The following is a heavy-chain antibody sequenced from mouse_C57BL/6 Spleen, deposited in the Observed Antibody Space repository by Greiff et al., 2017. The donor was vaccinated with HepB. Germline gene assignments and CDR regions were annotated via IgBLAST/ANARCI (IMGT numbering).Heavy chain of an antibody. CDR3: ARISSSITTVVAPD. V-gene: IGHV1-81*01. J-gene: IGHJ3*01. CDR2: IYPRSGNT. D-gene: IGHD1-1*01. Sequence: VQLQQSGAELARPGASVKLSCKASGYTFTSYGISWVKQRTGQGLEWIGEIYPRSGNTYYNEKFKGKATLTADKSSSTAYMELRSLTSEDPSVYFCARISSSITTVVAPDWGQGTLVTVAA. CDR1: GYTFTSYG.